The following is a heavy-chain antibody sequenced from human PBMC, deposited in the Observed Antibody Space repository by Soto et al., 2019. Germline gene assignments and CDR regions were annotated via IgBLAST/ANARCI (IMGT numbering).Heavy chain of an antibody. J-gene: IGHJ4*02. CDR3: ANLGMSPTVADY. V-gene: IGHV4-4*02. Sequence: QVQLQESGPGLVKPSGTLSLTCTVSGDSISSSTNWWNGVRQPPGKGLAWIGEIYHSGGTNYNPSRKSRVTISVDKSKNQYSLKLNFVTAANTAVYYGANLGMSPTVADYWGQGTLVTVSS. CDR2: IYHSGGT. D-gene: IGHD4-17*01. CDR1: GDSISSSTNW.